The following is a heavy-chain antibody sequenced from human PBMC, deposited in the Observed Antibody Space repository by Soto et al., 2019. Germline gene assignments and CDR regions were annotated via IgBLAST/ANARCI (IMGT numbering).Heavy chain of an antibody. CDR1: EYSFTKYW. Sequence: PGESLKISCKGSEYSFTKYWIGWVRQLPGKGLEWMCVIYPGDSDTRYSPSFQGQVTVSADRSISTAYLQWSSLKASDSAMYYCASPGGPDCSPTNGYKFKTGGQGTLVTVSS. CDR2: IYPGDSDT. D-gene: IGHD2-2*02. V-gene: IGHV5-51*01. J-gene: IGHJ4*02. CDR3: ASPGGPDCSPTNGYKFKT.